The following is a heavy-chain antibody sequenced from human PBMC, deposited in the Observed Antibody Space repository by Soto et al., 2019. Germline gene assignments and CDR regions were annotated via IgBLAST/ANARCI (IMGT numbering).Heavy chain of an antibody. J-gene: IGHJ4*02. D-gene: IGHD3-16*01. V-gene: IGHV1-69*01. Sequence: QVQLVQSGPEVKKVGSSVKISCRDSGGLFSSFAISWVRQAPGQGLEWLGGIIPVFGTTNYAAKFQDRVTITEDESTNTAYMELSSLRSDDTAMYYCARGGGPYVWFNEFWGQGTLLTVSP. CDR1: GGLFSSFA. CDR2: IIPVFGTT. CDR3: ARGGGPYVWFNEF.